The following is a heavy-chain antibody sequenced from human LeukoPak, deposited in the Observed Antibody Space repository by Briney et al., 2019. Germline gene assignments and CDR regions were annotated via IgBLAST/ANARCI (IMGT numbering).Heavy chain of an antibody. J-gene: IGHJ6*03. V-gene: IGHV1-69*13. D-gene: IGHD5-18*01. CDR3: ARDLESRGYSYGSHYYYYMDV. CDR1: GGTFSSSA. Sequence: SVKVSCKASGGTFSSSAISWVRQAPGQGLEWMGGIIPIFGTVNYAQKFQGRVTITADESTSTAYMELGSLKSEDSAVYYCARDLESRGYSYGSHYYYYMDVWGKGTTVTVSS. CDR2: IIPIFGTV.